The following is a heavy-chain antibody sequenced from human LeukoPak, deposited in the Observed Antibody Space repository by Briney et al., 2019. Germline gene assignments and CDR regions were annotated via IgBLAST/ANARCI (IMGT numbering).Heavy chain of an antibody. D-gene: IGHD4-17*01. CDR3: ASGYGDLYFDY. Sequence: PSETLSLTCAVYGGSFSGYYWSWIRQPPGKGLEWIGEINHSGSTNYNPSLKSRVTMSVDTSKNQFSLKLSSVTAADTAVYYCASGYGDLYFDYWGQGTLVTVSS. J-gene: IGHJ4*02. CDR1: GGSFSGYY. CDR2: INHSGST. V-gene: IGHV4-34*01.